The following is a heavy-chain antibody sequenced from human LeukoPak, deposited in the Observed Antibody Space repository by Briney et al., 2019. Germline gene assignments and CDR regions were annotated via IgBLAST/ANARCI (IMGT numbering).Heavy chain of an antibody. V-gene: IGHV3-21*01. CDR3: ARTYYDILPAYNPYFDY. CDR2: ISSGGDYK. CDR1: GFTFSSFS. Sequence: PGGSLRLSCAASGFTFSSFSMNWVRQAPGKGLEWVSSISSGGDYKHYADSVKGRLTISRDNAKNSLYLQMNSLRAEDTAVYYCARTYYDILPAYNPYFDYWGQGTLVTVSS. J-gene: IGHJ4*02. D-gene: IGHD3-9*01.